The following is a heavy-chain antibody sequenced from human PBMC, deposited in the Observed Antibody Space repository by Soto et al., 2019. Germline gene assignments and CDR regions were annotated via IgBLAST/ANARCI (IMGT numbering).Heavy chain of an antibody. J-gene: IGHJ6*02. CDR3: ARELWDCMITSCYGDYYYGMDV. CDR2: ISGSGGST. V-gene: IGHV3-23*01. D-gene: IGHD2-2*01. CDR1: GFTFSSYA. Sequence: GGSLRLSCAASGFTFSSYAMSWVRQAPGKGLEWVSAISGSGGSTYYADSVKGRFTISRDNSKNTLYLQMNSLRADDTAVYYCARELWDCMITSCYGDYYYGMDVWGQGTTVTVSS.